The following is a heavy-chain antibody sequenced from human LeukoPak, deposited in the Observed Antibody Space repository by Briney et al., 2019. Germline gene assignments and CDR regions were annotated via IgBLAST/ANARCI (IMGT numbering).Heavy chain of an antibody. V-gene: IGHV3-30*03. CDR3: AGQQLATFDY. CDR2: ISYDGSNK. CDR1: GFTFSSYG. D-gene: IGHD6-13*01. J-gene: IGHJ4*02. Sequence: GGSLRLSCAASGFTFSSYGMHWVRQAPGKGLERVAVISYDGSNKYYADSVKGRSTISRDNSKNTLYLQMNSLRAEDTAVYYCAGQQLATFDYWGQGTLVTVSS.